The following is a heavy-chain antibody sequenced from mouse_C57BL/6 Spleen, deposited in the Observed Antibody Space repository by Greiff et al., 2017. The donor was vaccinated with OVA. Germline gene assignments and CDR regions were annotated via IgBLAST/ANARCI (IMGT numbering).Heavy chain of an antibody. CDR3: AREGLGNYFYFDD. V-gene: IGHV1-52*01. CDR1: GYTFTSYW. CDR2: IDPSDSET. J-gene: IGHJ2*01. Sequence: QVQLQQPGAELVRPGSSVKLSCKASGYTFTSYWMHWVKQRPIQGLEWIGNIDPSDSETHYNQKFKDKATLTVDKSSSTAYMQLSSLTSEDSAVYYCAREGLGNYFYFDDWGQGTTVTVSS. D-gene: IGHD2-1*01.